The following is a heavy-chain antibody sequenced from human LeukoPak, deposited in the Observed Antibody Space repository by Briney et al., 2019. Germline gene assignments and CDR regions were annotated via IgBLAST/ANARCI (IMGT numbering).Heavy chain of an antibody. CDR2: INHSGST. D-gene: IGHD2-21*02. CDR3: ARGPVTLPYYYYGMDV. Sequence: SETLSLTCAVYGGSFSGCYWSWIRQPPGKGLEWIGEINHSGSTNYNPSLKSRVTISVDTSKNQFSLKLSSVTAADTAVYYCARGPVTLPYYYYGMDVWGQGTTVTVSS. V-gene: IGHV4-34*01. CDR1: GGSFSGCY. J-gene: IGHJ6*02.